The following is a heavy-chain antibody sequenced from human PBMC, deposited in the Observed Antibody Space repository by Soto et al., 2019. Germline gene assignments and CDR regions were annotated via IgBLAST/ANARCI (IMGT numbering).Heavy chain of an antibody. Sequence: PSETLSLTCTVSGGSISSGDYYWSWIRQPPGKGLEWIGYIYYSGSTYYNPSLKSRVTISVDTSKNQFSLKLSSVTAADTAVYYCARYACDSSGYYYGTDMDVWGQGTTVTVSS. J-gene: IGHJ6*02. CDR1: GGSISSGDYY. CDR3: ARYACDSSGYYYGTDMDV. D-gene: IGHD3-22*01. CDR2: IYYSGST. V-gene: IGHV4-30-4*01.